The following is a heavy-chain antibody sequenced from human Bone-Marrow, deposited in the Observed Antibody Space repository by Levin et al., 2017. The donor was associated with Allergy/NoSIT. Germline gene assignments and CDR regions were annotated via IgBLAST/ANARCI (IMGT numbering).Heavy chain of an antibody. D-gene: IGHD3-3*01. J-gene: IGHJ3*02. CDR1: GGSISSYY. CDR2: IYTSGST. Sequence: ESLKISCTVSGGSISSYYWSWIRQPAGKGLEWIGRIYTSGSTNYNPFLKSRVTMSVDTSKNQFSLKLSSVTAADTAVYYCARESYDFWSGDHAFDSWGQGTMVTVSS. CDR3: ARESYDFWSGDHAFDS. V-gene: IGHV4-4*07.